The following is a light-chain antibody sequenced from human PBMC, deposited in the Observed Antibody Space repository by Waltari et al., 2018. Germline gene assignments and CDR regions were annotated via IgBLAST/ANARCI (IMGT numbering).Light chain of an antibody. V-gene: IGKV1-5*03. CDR2: KAS. CDR1: QSIRSW. J-gene: IGKJ1*01. CDR3: QQYSSFWT. Sequence: DIQMTQSPYTLSASVGDRVTITCRASQSIRSWLAWFQQKPGKAPKLLIQKASSLESGVPSRFSGSGSGTEFTLTISSLQPDDFATYYCQQYSSFWTFGQGTKVEIK.